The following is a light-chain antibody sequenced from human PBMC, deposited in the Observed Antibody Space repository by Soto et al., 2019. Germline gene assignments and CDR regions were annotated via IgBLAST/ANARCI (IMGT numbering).Light chain of an antibody. Sequence: DIQMTQSPTSLSASVGDRVTITCRASQGIRNFVAWYQQKTWKAPKLLIYAASTLQSGVPSRFSGSGSGTDFTLTINSLQSEDVATYSCQKYSSVPVFGPGTKVDIK. CDR1: QGIRNF. CDR2: AAS. V-gene: IGKV1-27*01. J-gene: IGKJ3*01. CDR3: QKYSSVPV.